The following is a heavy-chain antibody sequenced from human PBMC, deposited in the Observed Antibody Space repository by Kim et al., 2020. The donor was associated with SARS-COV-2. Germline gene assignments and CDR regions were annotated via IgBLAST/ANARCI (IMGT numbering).Heavy chain of an antibody. Sequence: SVKVSCKASGGTFSSYAISWVRQAPGQGLEWMGGIIPIFGTANYAQKFQGRVTITADESTSTAYMELSSLRSEDTAVYYCASRYYYDSSGYYKAYYYYGMAVWGQGTTVTVSS. D-gene: IGHD3-22*01. J-gene: IGHJ6*02. CDR3: ASRYYYDSSGYYKAYYYYGMAV. CDR1: GGTFSSYA. CDR2: IIPIFGTA. V-gene: IGHV1-69*13.